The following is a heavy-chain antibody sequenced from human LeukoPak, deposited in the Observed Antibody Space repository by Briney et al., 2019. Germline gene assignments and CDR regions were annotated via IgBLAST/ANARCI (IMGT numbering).Heavy chain of an antibody. D-gene: IGHD6-13*01. CDR2: IKQDGSEK. CDR3: ARVVEAAAYYYYYYYMDV. Sequence: GGSLRLSCAASGFTFSSYWMSWVRRAPGKGLEWVANIKQDGSEKYYVDSVKGRFTISRDNAKNSLYLQMNSLRAEDTAVYYCARVVEAAAYYYYYYYMDVWGKGTTVTVSS. CDR1: GFTFSSYW. V-gene: IGHV3-7*01. J-gene: IGHJ6*03.